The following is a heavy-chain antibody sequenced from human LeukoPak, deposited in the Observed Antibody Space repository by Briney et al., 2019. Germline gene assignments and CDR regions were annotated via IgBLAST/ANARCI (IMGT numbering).Heavy chain of an antibody. D-gene: IGHD6-13*01. CDR1: GGAISSSSYY. Sequence: PSETLSLTCTVSGGAISSSSYYWGWIRQPPGTGLEWIGSIHYSGSTYYNPSLKSRVTISVDTSRNKFSLKLSSVTAADTAVYYCASLNSSSCHFDYWGQGTLVTVSS. CDR3: ASLNSSSCHFDY. V-gene: IGHV4-39*01. J-gene: IGHJ4*02. CDR2: IHYSGST.